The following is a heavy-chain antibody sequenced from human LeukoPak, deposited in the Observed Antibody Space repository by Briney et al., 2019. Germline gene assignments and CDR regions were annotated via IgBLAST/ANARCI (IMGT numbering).Heavy chain of an antibody. J-gene: IGHJ5*02. CDR3: ATDTSNNWEQVSGWWFDP. D-gene: IGHD3-3*01. V-gene: IGHV1-46*01. Sequence: VASVKVSCKGSEYTFRNHYMHWVRQAPGQGLEWMGIINPSGTRTTYAQKFQGRVIITRDQSADSVFMELSNLESNDTAVYFCATDTSNNWEQVSGWWFDPWGQGTLVTVSS. CDR2: INPSGTRT. CDR1: EYTFRNHY.